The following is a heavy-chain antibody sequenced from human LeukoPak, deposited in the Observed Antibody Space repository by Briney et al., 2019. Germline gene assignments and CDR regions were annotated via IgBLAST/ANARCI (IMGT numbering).Heavy chain of an antibody. CDR2: IYYSGST. CDR3: AGDLRGYSYGSDYFDY. Sequence: PSETLSLTCTVSGGSISSYYWSWIRQPPGKGLEWIGYIYYSGSTNYNPSLKSRVTISVDTSKNQFSLKLSSVTAADTAVYYCAGDLRGYSYGSDYFDYWGQGTLVTVSS. J-gene: IGHJ4*02. V-gene: IGHV4-59*01. CDR1: GGSISSYY. D-gene: IGHD5-18*01.